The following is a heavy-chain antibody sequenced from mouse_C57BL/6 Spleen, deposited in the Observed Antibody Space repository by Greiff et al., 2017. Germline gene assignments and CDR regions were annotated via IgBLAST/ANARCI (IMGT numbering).Heavy chain of an antibody. Sequence: EVKVVESGGGLVQPGGSLSLSCAASGFTFTDYYMSWVRQPPGKALEWLGFIRNKANGYTTEYSASVKGRFTISRDNSQSILYLQMNALRAEDSATYYCARYKYYYEAYMDYWGQGTSVTVSS. V-gene: IGHV7-3*01. CDR2: IRNKANGYTT. CDR3: ARYKYYYEAYMDY. J-gene: IGHJ4*01. D-gene: IGHD1-1*01. CDR1: GFTFTDYY.